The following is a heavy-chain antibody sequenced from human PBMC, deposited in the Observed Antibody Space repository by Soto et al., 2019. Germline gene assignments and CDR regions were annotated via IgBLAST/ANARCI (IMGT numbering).Heavy chain of an antibody. CDR1: GYTFITYG. CDR2: ISADNGNT. J-gene: IGHJ5*02. V-gene: IGHV1-18*01. Sequence: ASVKVSCKASGYTFITYGMSWVRQAPGQGLEWMGWISADNGNTKYVQKFQGRVTMTTDTSTSTAYMELRSLRSDDTAVYYCARDRIAVYNWFDPWGQGTLVTVSS. CDR3: ARDRIAVYNWFDP. D-gene: IGHD6-19*01.